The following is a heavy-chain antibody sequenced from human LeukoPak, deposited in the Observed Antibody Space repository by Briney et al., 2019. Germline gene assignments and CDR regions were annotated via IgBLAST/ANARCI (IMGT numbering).Heavy chain of an antibody. CDR2: INSDGSST. Sequence: GGALRLSCAASGFTFSSYWMHWVRQAPGKGRVWVSRINSDGSSTIYADSVKGRFTISRDNAKNTLYLQMNSLRAEDTAVYYCAKGLGAFXIWGQGTMVTVS. J-gene: IGHJ3*02. CDR3: AKGLGAFXI. D-gene: IGHD3-16*01. V-gene: IGHV3-74*01. CDR1: GFTFSSYW.